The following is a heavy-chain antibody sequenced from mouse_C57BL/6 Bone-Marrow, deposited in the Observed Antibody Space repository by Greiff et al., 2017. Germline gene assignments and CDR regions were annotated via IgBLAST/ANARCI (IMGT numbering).Heavy chain of an antibody. CDR2: INPNYGTT. Sequence: VQLKESGPELVKPGASVKISCKASGYSFTDYNMNWVKQSHGTSLEWIGVINPNYGTTSYNQKFKGKATLTVDQSSSTAYMQLNSLTSEDSAVYYGARGYDYDYAMDYWGQGTSVTVSS. CDR1: GYSFTDYN. V-gene: IGHV1-39*01. J-gene: IGHJ4*01. D-gene: IGHD2-4*01. CDR3: ARGYDYDYAMDY.